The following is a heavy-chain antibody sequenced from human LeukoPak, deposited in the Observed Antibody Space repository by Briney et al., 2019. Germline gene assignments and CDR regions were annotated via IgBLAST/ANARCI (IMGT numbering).Heavy chain of an antibody. CDR1: GGTFSSYA. D-gene: IGHD6-6*01. V-gene: IGHV1-69*13. CDR3: ARDRYSSSLEYYYYMDV. CDR2: IIPIFGTA. Sequence: SVKVSCKASGGTFSSYAISWVRQAPGQGLEWMGGIIPIFGTANYAQKFQGRVTITADESTSTAYMELSSLRSEDTAVYYCARDRYSSSLEYYYYMDVWGKGTTVTVSS. J-gene: IGHJ6*03.